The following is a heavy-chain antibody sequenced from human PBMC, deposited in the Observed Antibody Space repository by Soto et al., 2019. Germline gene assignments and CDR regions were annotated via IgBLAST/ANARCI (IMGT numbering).Heavy chain of an antibody. J-gene: IGHJ5*02. V-gene: IGHV4-59*12. CDR1: GSSIIGYY. D-gene: IGHD6-19*01. Sequence: PSETLSLTCTFSGSSIIGYYWTWIRQSPERGLEWIGYIHYSGSANYNPSLNSRLTTSVDRSKSQFSMKLASVTAADTAVYYCARGVRCSGLNWFDPWGQGTLVTVSS. CDR2: IHYSGSA. CDR3: ARGVRCSGLNWFDP.